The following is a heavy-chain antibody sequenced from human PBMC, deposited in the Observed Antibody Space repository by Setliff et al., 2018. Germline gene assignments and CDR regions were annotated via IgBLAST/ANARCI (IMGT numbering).Heavy chain of an antibody. Sequence: SETLSLTCTVSPGSISRHYWSWFRQAPGKGLEWIGYRHDNGERDYNPSLGSRVTISVDTSKNQFSLMLTSVTAADTAIYHCAGRPQNTPMGPCDYWGQGSRVTVPS. V-gene: IGHV4-59*11. D-gene: IGHD5-18*01. CDR3: AGRPQNTPMGPCDY. CDR2: RHDNGER. J-gene: IGHJ4*02. CDR1: PGSISRHY.